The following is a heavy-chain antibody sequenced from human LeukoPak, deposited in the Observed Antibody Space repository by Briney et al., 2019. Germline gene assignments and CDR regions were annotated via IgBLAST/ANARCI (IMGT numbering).Heavy chain of an antibody. CDR2: ISGGGGST. CDR3: AKGSRSTWSYYFDY. D-gene: IGHD6-13*01. CDR1: GFTISNYA. J-gene: IGHJ4*02. Sequence: GSLRLSCGASGFTISNYAMTWVRQAPGEGLEWVSAISGGGGSTYYADSVKGRFTISRDISKNTLYLQLSSLRAEDTAVYYCAKGSRSTWSYYFDYWGRGTLVTVSS. V-gene: IGHV3-23*01.